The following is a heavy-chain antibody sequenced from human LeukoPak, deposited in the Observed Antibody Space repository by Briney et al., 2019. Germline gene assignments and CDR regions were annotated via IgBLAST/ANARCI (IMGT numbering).Heavy chain of an antibody. J-gene: IGHJ4*02. CDR1: GGSISSSY. CDR2: IYHSEST. D-gene: IGHD4-23*01. CDR3: ARQAGGTSGPFDY. Sequence: PSETLSLTCTVSGGSISSSYCNWIRQPPGKGLEWIGYIYHSESTNYNPSLKSRVTISVDTSKNQFSLKLSSVTAADTAVYYCARQAGGTSGPFDYWGQGTLVTVSS. V-gene: IGHV4-59*08.